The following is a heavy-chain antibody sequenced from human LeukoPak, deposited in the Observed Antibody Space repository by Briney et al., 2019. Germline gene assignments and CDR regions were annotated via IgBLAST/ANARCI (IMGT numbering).Heavy chain of an antibody. CDR2: IYYSGST. CDR3: ARGSSPITMVVVVTFDY. CDR1: GGSISSGGYY. D-gene: IGHD3-22*01. Sequence: SQTLSLTCTVSGGSISSGGYYWSWIRQHPGKDLEWIGYIYYSGSTYYNPSLKSRVTISVDTSKNQFSLKLSSVTAADTAVYYCARGSSPITMVVVVTFDYWGQGTLVTVSS. V-gene: IGHV4-31*03. J-gene: IGHJ4*02.